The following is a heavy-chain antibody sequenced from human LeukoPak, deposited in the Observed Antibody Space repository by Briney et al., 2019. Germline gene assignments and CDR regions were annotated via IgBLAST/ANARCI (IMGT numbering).Heavy chain of an antibody. D-gene: IGHD2-21*01. CDR2: INSNSGGT. J-gene: IGHJ3*02. CDR1: GYTFTGYY. V-gene: IGHV1-2*02. Sequence: GASVKVSCKASGYTFTGYYMHWVRQAPGQGLEWMGWINSNSGGTNYAQKFQGRVTMTRDTSISTAYMELSRLRSDDTAVYYCAREVPTYCGGDCYLNHDAFDIWGQGTMVTVSS. CDR3: AREVPTYCGGDCYLNHDAFDI.